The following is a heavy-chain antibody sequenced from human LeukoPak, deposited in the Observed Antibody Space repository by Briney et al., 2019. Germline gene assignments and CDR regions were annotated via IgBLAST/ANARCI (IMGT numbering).Heavy chain of an antibody. CDR1: GFTFSSYW. J-gene: IGHJ3*02. D-gene: IGHD4-23*01. CDR3: ARDKYGGNSNAFDI. Sequence: PGGSLSLSCAASGFTFSSYWMHWVRQVPGKGLVWVARIGTDGSRTTYADYVQGRFTISRDNAKNTLYLQMNSLRAEDTAVYYCARDKYGGNSNAFDIWGQGTLVTVSS. CDR2: IGTDGSRT. V-gene: IGHV3-74*01.